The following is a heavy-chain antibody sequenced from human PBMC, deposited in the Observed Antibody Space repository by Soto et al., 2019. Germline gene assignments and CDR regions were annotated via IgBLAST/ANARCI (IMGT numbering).Heavy chain of an antibody. CDR2: INHSGST. V-gene: IGHV4-34*01. CDR1: GGSFSGYY. CDR3: ARVGGASSSSWPRTDLYYYYGMDV. Sequence: SETLSLTCAVYGGSFSGYYWSWIRQPPGKGLEWIGEINHSGSTNYNPSLKSRVTISVDTSKNQFSLKLSSVTAADTAVYYCARVGGASSSSWPRTDLYYYYGMDVWGQGTTVTVSS. J-gene: IGHJ6*02. D-gene: IGHD6-13*01.